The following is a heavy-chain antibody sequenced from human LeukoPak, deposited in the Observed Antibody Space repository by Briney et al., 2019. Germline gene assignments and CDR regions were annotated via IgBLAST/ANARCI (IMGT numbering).Heavy chain of an antibody. Sequence: GASVKVSCKASGYTFTSYDINWVRQATGQGLEWMGWMNPTSGNTGYAQKFQGRVTMTRNTSISTAYMELSSLRSEDTAVYYCARGLGPLWFAVQLWYSLGYWGQGTLVTVSS. CDR2: MNPTSGNT. J-gene: IGHJ4*02. CDR3: ARGLGPLWFAVQLWYSLGY. CDR1: GYTFTSYD. V-gene: IGHV1-8*01. D-gene: IGHD5-18*01.